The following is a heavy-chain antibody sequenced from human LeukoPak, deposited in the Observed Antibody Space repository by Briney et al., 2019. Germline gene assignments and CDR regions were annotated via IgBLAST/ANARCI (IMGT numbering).Heavy chain of an antibody. CDR1: GYTFTSYD. Sequence: ASVKVSCEASGYTFTSYDINWVRQATGQGLEWMGWMNPNSANTGYAQKFQGRGTITRNTSISTAYMELSSLRSEDTAVYYCARRAAQQGFYYYYYMDVWGKGTTVTVS. D-gene: IGHD6-13*01. CDR2: MNPNSANT. J-gene: IGHJ6*03. CDR3: ARRAAQQGFYYYYYMDV. V-gene: IGHV1-8*03.